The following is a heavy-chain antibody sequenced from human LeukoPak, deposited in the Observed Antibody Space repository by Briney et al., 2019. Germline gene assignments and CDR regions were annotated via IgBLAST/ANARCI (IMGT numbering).Heavy chain of an antibody. CDR2: IYHSGST. V-gene: IGHV4-4*02. D-gene: IGHD6-19*01. Sequence: SETLSLTCAVSGGSISSSNWWSWVRQPPGKGLEWIGEIYHSGSTNYNPSLKSRVTISVDTSKNQFSLELSSVTAADTAVYYCARGKPGYSSGWYWFDPWGQGTLVTVSS. CDR3: ARGKPGYSSGWYWFDP. CDR1: GGSISSSNW. J-gene: IGHJ5*02.